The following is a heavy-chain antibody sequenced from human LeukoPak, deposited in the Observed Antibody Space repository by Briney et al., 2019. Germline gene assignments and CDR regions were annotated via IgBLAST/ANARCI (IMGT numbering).Heavy chain of an antibody. V-gene: IGHV3-30*18. J-gene: IGHJ1*01. CDR3: AKPAYCGGDCYSSPFQH. CDR2: VSYDGGKK. Sequence: GGSLRLSCAASGFTFSSSGMHWVRQAPGKGLEWVAFVSYDGGKKYYADSVKGRFTICRDNSKNTLYLQMNSLRAEDTAVYYCAKPAYCGGDCYSSPFQHWGQGTLVTVSS. CDR1: GFTFSSSG. D-gene: IGHD2-21*02.